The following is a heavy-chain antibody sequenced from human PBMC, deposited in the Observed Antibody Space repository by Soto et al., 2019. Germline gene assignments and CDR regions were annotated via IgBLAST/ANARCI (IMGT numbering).Heavy chain of an antibody. CDR3: ARDPHYYDSSGYTPGAFDI. D-gene: IGHD3-22*01. CDR2: IKQDGSEK. V-gene: IGHV3-7*05. J-gene: IGHJ3*02. Sequence: GGSLRLSCAASGFTFSSYWMSWVRQAPGKGLEWVANIKQDGSEKYYVDSVKGRFTISRDNAKNSLYLQMNSLRAEDTAVYYCARDPHYYDSSGYTPGAFDIWGQGTMVNVSS. CDR1: GFTFSSYW.